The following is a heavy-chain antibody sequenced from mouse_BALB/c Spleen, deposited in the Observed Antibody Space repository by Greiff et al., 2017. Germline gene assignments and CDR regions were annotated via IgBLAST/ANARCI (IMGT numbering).Heavy chain of an antibody. J-gene: IGHJ4*01. CDR1: GFTFSDYG. Sequence: EVQRVESGGGLVQPGGSRKLSCAASGFTFSDYGMAWVRQAPGKGPEWVAFISNLAYSIYYADTVTGRFTISRENAKNTLYLEMSSLRSEDTAMYYCARDRGAYYGNYTDYAMDYWGQGTSVTVSS. V-gene: IGHV5-15*02. CDR3: ARDRGAYYGNYTDYAMDY. CDR2: ISNLAYSI. D-gene: IGHD2-10*01.